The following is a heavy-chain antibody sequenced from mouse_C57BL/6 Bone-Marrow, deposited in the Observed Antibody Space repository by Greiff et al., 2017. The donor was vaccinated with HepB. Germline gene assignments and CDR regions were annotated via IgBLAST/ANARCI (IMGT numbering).Heavy chain of an antibody. CDR3: ARHGYYDYDEKFAY. J-gene: IGHJ3*01. CDR1: GFTFSDYY. Sequence: EVMLVESGGGLVQPGGSLKLSCAASGFTFSDYYMYWVRQTPEKRLEWVAYISNGGGSTYYPDTVKGRFTISRDNAKNTLYLQMSRLKSEDTAMYYCARHGYYDYDEKFAYWGQGTLVTVSA. V-gene: IGHV5-12*01. D-gene: IGHD2-4*01. CDR2: ISNGGGST.